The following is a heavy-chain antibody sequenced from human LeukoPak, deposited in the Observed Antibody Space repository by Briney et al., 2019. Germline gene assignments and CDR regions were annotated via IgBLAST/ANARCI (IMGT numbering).Heavy chain of an antibody. CDR1: GFTFTTYD. Sequence: GGSLRLSCAASGFTFTTYDMHWVRQATGKGLEWVSAIGTTGDTYYPGSVKGRFTISRENAKNSLYLQMNSLRAEDTAVYYCAKDRESYNYYYYYYMDVWGKGTTVTISS. CDR2: IGTTGDT. D-gene: IGHD3-16*01. V-gene: IGHV3-13*01. J-gene: IGHJ6*03. CDR3: AKDRESYNYYYYYYMDV.